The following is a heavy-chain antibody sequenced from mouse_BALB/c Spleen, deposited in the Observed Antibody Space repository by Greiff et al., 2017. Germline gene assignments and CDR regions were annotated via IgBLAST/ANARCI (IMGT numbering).Heavy chain of an antibody. J-gene: IGHJ4*01. Sequence: EVQLQQSGPELVKPGASVKIPCKASGYTFTDYNMDWVKQSHGKSLEWIGDINPNNGGTIYNQKFKGKATLTVDKSSSTAYMELRSLTSEDTAVYYCARTDYGSRTGYYYAMDYWGQGTSVTVSS. CDR3: ARTDYGSRTGYYYAMDY. CDR1: GYTFTDYN. CDR2: INPNNGGT. V-gene: IGHV1-18*01. D-gene: IGHD1-1*01.